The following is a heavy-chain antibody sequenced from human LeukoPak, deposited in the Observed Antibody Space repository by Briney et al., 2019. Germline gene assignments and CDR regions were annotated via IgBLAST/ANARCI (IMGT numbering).Heavy chain of an antibody. D-gene: IGHD6-13*01. Sequence: SETLSLTCTGAGGSISSGGYSWSWIRQPPGKGLEWIGYIYHSGSTYYNPSLKSRVTISVDRSKNQFSLKLSSVTAADTAVYYCARGRGLIAAPGKVPKLWYFDLWGRGTLVTVSS. CDR2: IYHSGST. CDR1: GGSISSGGYS. CDR3: ARGRGLIAAPGKVPKLWYFDL. J-gene: IGHJ2*01. V-gene: IGHV4-30-2*01.